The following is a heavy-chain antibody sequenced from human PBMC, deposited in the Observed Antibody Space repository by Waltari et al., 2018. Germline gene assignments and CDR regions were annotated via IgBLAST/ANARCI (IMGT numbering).Heavy chain of an antibody. CDR2: IRSKANSYAT. V-gene: IGHV3-73*01. J-gene: IGHJ3*01. D-gene: IGHD4-17*01. Sequence: EVQLVESGGGLVQPGGSLKLSCAASGFTFSGSAMHWVRQASGKGLEWVGRIRSKANSYATAYAASVKGRFTISRDDSKNTAYLQMNSLKTEDTAVYYCHHYGGNSGVHAFDGWGQGTMVTVSS. CDR3: HHYGGNSGVHAFDG. CDR1: GFTFSGSA.